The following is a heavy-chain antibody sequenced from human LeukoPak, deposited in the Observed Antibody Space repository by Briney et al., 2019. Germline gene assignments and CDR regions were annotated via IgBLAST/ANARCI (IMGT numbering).Heavy chain of an antibody. V-gene: IGHV4-59*01. CDR2: IYYSGST. CDR1: GGSIRSYY. J-gene: IGHJ6*03. D-gene: IGHD5-12*01. CDR3: ARRRRGYSDYHYYMDV. Sequence: SETLSLTCTVSGGSIRSYYWSWLRQPPGKGLEEIGYIYYSGSTTYNPSLKSRLTISVDTSKNQFSLKLSSVTAADTAVYYCARRRRGYSDYHYYMDVWGKGTTVTISS.